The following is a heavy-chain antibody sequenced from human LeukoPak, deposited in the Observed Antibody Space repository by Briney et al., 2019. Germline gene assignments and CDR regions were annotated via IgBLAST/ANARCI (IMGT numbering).Heavy chain of an antibody. Sequence: GGSLRLSCAASGFTFSSYSMNWVRQAPGKGLEWVSYISSSSTIYYADSVKGRFTISRDNAKNSLYLQMNSLRAEDTAVYYCARDHGGYSYGYHDAFDIWGQGTMVTVSS. CDR3: ARDHGGYSYGYHDAFDI. D-gene: IGHD5-18*01. V-gene: IGHV3-48*01. J-gene: IGHJ3*02. CDR1: GFTFSSYS. CDR2: ISSSSTI.